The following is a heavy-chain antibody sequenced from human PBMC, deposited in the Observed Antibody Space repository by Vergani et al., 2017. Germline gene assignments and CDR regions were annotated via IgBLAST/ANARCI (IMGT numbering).Heavy chain of an antibody. CDR2: IYSGGST. D-gene: IGHD2-2*01. J-gene: IGHJ6*02. CDR1: GFTVSSNY. V-gene: IGHV3-66*02. CDR3: AKSTRYCSSTSCYTYYYGMDV. Sequence: EVQLVESGGGLVQPGGSLRLSCAASGFTVSSNYMSWVRQAPGKGLEWVSVIYSGGSTYYADSVKGRFTISRDNSKNTLYLQMNSLRAEDTAVYYCAKSTRYCSSTSCYTYYYGMDVWGQGTTVTVSS.